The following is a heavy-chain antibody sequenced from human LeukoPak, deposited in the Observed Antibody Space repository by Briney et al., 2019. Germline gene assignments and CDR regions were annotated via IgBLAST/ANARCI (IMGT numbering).Heavy chain of an antibody. D-gene: IGHD4-17*01. CDR3: ARDRLHYGEYEKTLDY. J-gene: IGHJ4*02. V-gene: IGHV3-21*01. Sequence: PGGSLRVSCAASGFTFSSYTMNWVRQAPGKGLEWVSSISSSSSYIYYADSVKGRFTVSRDNAKNSLYLQMNSLRVDDTAVYYCARDRLHYGEYEKTLDYWGQGTLVTVSS. CDR1: GFTFSSYT. CDR2: ISSSSSYI.